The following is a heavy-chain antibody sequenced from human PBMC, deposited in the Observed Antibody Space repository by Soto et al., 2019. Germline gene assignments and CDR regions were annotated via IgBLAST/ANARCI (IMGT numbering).Heavy chain of an antibody. CDR2: ISWNSGSI. CDR3: AEATMVRGDYYYYYGMDV. Sequence: GGSLRLSCAASGFTFDDYAMHWVRQAPGEGLEWVSGISWNSGSIGYADSVKGRFTISRDNAKNSLYLQMNSLRAEDTALYYCAEATMVRGDYYYYYGMDVWGQGTTVTVSS. D-gene: IGHD3-10*01. J-gene: IGHJ6*02. CDR1: GFTFDDYA. V-gene: IGHV3-9*01.